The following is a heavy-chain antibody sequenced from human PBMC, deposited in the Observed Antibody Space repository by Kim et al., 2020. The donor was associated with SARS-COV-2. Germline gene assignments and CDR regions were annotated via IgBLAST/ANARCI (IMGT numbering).Heavy chain of an antibody. CDR2: IKSKTDGGTT. CDR3: TTADYYGSGIGY. Sequence: GGSLRLSCAASGFTFSNAWMSWVRQDPGKGLEWVGRIKSKTDGGTTDYAAPVKGRFTISRDDSKNTLYLQMNSLKTEDTAVYYCTTADYYGSGIGYWGQGTLVTVSS. D-gene: IGHD3-10*01. J-gene: IGHJ4*02. CDR1: GFTFSNAW. V-gene: IGHV3-15*01.